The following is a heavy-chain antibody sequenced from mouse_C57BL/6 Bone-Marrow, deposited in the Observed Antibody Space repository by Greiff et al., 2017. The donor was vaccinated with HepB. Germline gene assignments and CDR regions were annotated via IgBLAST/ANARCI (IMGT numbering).Heavy chain of an antibody. J-gene: IGHJ2*01. CDR2: IYPSDSET. V-gene: IGHV1-61*01. Sequence: VQLQQSGAELVRPGSSVKLSCKASGYTFTSYWIDWVKQRPGQGLEWIGNIYPSDSETHYNQKFKDKATLTVDKSSSTAYMQLSSLTSEDSAVYYCARDLVTTVVGNYWGQGTTLTVSS. CDR3: ARDLVTTVVGNY. D-gene: IGHD1-1*01. CDR1: GYTFTSYW.